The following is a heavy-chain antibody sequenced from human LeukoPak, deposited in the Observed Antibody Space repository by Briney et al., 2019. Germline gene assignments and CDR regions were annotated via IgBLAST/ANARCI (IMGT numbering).Heavy chain of an antibody. D-gene: IGHD6-19*01. CDR3: ARDLPSPTISVADDY. J-gene: IGHJ4*02. CDR2: INPNSGGT. Sequence: GASVKVSCRASGYTFTGYYMFWLRQAPGQGLELMGRINPNSGGTNYAQKFQGRVTMTRVTSITTAYMELSSLRSDDTAVYYCARDLPSPTISVADDYWGQGTLVTVSS. V-gene: IGHV1-2*06. CDR1: GYTFTGYY.